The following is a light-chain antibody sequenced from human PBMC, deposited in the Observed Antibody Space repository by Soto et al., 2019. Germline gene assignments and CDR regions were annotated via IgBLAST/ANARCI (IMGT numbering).Light chain of an antibody. CDR1: RRGGSSC. J-gene: IGKJ1*01. CDR3: QQYGSSRWT. CDR2: RAS. V-gene: IGKV3-20*01. Sequence: DIPLTQTPVPMSLSPGARSTPSCGASRRGGSSCLAWYQQKSGKRPKLLIHRASSRATGVPDRFSGSGSGTEFSLTISRLEPEDFAAYYCQQYGSSRWTFGQGTKVDIK.